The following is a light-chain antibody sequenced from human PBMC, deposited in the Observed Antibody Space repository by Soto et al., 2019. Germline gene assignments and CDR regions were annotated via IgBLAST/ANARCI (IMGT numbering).Light chain of an antibody. J-gene: IGKJ4*01. CDR3: QQYGSSPPLT. CDR1: QSVSSSY. CDR2: GAS. V-gene: IGKV3-20*01. Sequence: EFVLTQSPGTQSLSPGERATLSCRASQSVSSSYLAWYQQKPGQAPRILIYGASTRATGIPDRFSGSGSGTDFTLTISRLEPEDFAVYYCQQYGSSPPLTFGGGTKVEIK.